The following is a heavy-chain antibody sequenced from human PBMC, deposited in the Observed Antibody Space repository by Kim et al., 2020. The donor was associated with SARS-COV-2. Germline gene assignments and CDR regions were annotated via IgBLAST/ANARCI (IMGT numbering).Heavy chain of an antibody. Sequence: GGSLRLSCAASGFTFGDSWMSWVRRAPGKGLEWVATVKPDGNDKFYLDSVKGRFTISRDNAKNSLYLQMNSLRADDTAVYYCWRDTMISWGQGTLVTVSS. CDR1: GFTFGDSW. CDR2: VKPDGNDK. J-gene: IGHJ5*02. V-gene: IGHV3-7*01. D-gene: IGHD3-16*01. CDR3: WRDTMIS.